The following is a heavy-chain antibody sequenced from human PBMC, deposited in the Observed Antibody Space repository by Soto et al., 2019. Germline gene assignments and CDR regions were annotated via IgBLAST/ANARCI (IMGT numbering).Heavy chain of an antibody. Sequence: SETLSLTCTVSGGSISSSSYYWGWIRQPPGKGLEWIGSIYYSGSTYYNPSLKSRVTISVDTSKNQFSLKLSSVTAADTAVYYCVIGESSSWYSGIDYWGQGTLVTVSS. V-gene: IGHV4-39*01. CDR2: IYYSGST. CDR3: VIGESSSWYSGIDY. D-gene: IGHD6-13*01. CDR1: GGSISSSSYY. J-gene: IGHJ4*02.